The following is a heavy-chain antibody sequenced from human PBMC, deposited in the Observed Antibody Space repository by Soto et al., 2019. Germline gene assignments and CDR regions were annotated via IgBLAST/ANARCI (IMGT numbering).Heavy chain of an antibody. V-gene: IGHV3-30*03. J-gene: IGHJ6*02. CDR3: ARTRSAWSDFHYYSLDV. Sequence: GGSLRLSCAASGFTFNSYGMHWVRQGPGNGLEWVAFISYDSTKTYYADSVKGRFTISRDNSNSALYVQMNSLTGEDTAVYYCARTRSAWSDFHYYSLDVWGQGTTVTAP. CDR1: GFTFNSYG. D-gene: IGHD1-26*01. CDR2: ISYDSTKT.